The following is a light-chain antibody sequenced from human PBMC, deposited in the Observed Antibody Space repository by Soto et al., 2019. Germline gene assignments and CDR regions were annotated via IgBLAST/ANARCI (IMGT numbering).Light chain of an antibody. Sequence: EIVLTQSPGTLSLSPGERATLSCRASPSVSSSYLAWYQQKPGQAPRLLIYGASSMATGSPDRFSGSGSGTDFTLTISRLEPEDFAVYYCQQYGSSPWTFGQGTKVEIK. V-gene: IGKV3-20*01. CDR3: QQYGSSPWT. J-gene: IGKJ1*01. CDR1: PSVSSSY. CDR2: GAS.